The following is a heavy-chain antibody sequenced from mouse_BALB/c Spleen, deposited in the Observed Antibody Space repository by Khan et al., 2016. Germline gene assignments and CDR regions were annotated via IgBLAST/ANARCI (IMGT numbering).Heavy chain of an antibody. CDR3: ARETARATFDY. V-gene: IGHV2-9*02. CDR1: GFSLTSYG. CDR2: IWAGGST. J-gene: IGHJ2*01. D-gene: IGHD3-2*01. Sequence: QVQLKESGPGLVAPSQSLSITCTVSGFSLTSYGVHWVRQPPGKGLEWLGVIWAGGSTNYNSALMSRLSISKDNSKSQVFLKMNSLQTDDTDMYYCARETARATFDYWGQGTTLTVSS.